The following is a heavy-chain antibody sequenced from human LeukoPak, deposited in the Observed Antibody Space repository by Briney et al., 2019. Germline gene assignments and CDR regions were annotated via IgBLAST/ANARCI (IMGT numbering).Heavy chain of an antibody. J-gene: IGHJ6*03. CDR2: ICYDESSK. CDR3: ARVLRYCSGGNCYSGGLGYMDV. D-gene: IGHD2-15*01. Sequence: GGSLRLSCAASGFTFTNYGMHWVRQAPGKGLEGVTFICYDESSKYYADSVKGRFTISRDNAKNSLFLQMNSLRAEDTAVYYCARVLRYCSGGNCYSGGLGYMDVWGKGTTVTISS. CDR1: GFTFTNYG. V-gene: IGHV3-33*01.